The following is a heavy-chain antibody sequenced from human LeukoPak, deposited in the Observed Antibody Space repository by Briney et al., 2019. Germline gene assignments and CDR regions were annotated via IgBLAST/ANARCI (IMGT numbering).Heavy chain of an antibody. Sequence: SETLSLTCTVSGGSISSHYWSWIRQPPGEGLEWIGYIHSGGATHYNPSLESRVAMSVDTSKNQFSLTLNSVTAADTAVYYCARHNRTTDNSNYCEDYWGKGTLVSVSS. J-gene: IGHJ4*02. CDR3: ARHNRTTDNSNYCEDY. CDR1: GGSISSHY. CDR2: IHSGGAT. D-gene: IGHD3-22*01. V-gene: IGHV4-59*08.